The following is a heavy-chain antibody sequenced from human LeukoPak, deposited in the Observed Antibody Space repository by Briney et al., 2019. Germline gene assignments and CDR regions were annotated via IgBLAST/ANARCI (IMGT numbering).Heavy chain of an antibody. D-gene: IGHD6-19*01. V-gene: IGHV4-39*01. J-gene: IGHJ4*02. CDR3: ATSGWYLLPGVY. CDR2: IYYSGST. Sequence: SETLSLTCTVSGDSISSTNYYWGWIRQPPRKWLEWHGRIYYSGSTYYNTALESRVTISVDTSKNQFSLKLSSVTAADTAVYYCATSGWYLLPGVYWGQGTLVTVSS. CDR1: GDSISSTNYY.